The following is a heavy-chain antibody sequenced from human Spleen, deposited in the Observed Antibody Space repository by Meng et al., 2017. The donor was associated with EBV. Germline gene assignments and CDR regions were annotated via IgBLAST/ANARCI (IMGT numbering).Heavy chain of an antibody. V-gene: IGHV7-4-1*02. CDR3: ARQGRSDYYDSSGSDY. D-gene: IGHD3-22*01. Sequence: QGELVESGYGLKEPGASVKGSCKASGYAFTNYDMNWVRQAPGQGLEWMGWTNTNTGNPAYAQGFTGRFVFSLDTSVGTAYLQISSLKAEDTAVYYCARQGRSDYYDSSGSDYWGQGTLVTVSS. CDR1: GYAFTNYD. CDR2: TNTNTGNP. J-gene: IGHJ4*02.